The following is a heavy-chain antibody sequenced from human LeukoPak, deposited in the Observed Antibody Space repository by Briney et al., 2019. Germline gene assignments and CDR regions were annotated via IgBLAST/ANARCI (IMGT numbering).Heavy chain of an antibody. V-gene: IGHV3-9*01. CDR2: ISRNGYTI. J-gene: IGHJ6*04. CDR1: GFTFDDYC. Sequence: GGSLRLSCAASGFTFDDYCFHWFRQAPGKGLEWVSGISRNGYTIGNADSVKGRLPSSRESAKSPLYLQRKGLRVEATALYFCPRDMDVMIGHGYCDCGLDVWGEGATGTVSS. CDR3: PRDMDVMIGHGYCDCGLDV. D-gene: IGHD2-21*01.